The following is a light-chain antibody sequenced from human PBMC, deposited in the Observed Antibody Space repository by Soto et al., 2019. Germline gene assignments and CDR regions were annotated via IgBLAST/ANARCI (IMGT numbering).Light chain of an antibody. CDR2: DAS. Sequence: DIQMTQSPSTLSASVGDRVTITCRASQSISKGLAWYQQKPGKAPNLLIYDASSLGSGVPSRFSGSVSGTEFTLTIRSLQPGDFATYYCQHYNSYSPWTFGQGNKGEI. CDR1: QSISKG. V-gene: IGKV1-5*01. J-gene: IGKJ1*01. CDR3: QHYNSYSPWT.